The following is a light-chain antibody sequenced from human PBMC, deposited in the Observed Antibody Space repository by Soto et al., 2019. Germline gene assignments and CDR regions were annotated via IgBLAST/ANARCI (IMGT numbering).Light chain of an antibody. V-gene: IGKV2-28*01. Sequence: DIVMTQSPLSQPVTPGEPASISCRSSQSLLHSNGYNYLDWYLQKPGQSPQLLIYLGSYRASGVPDRFSGSGSGTDFTLKISRVEAEDVGVCYCMQGLQTFYTFGQGTKLVIK. CDR2: LGS. CDR1: QSLLHSNGYNY. J-gene: IGKJ2*01. CDR3: MQGLQTFYT.